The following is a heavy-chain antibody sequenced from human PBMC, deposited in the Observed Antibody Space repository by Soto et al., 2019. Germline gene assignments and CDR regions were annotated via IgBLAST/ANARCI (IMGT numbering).Heavy chain of an antibody. CDR1: GDSFNAYY. V-gene: IGHV1-2*02. D-gene: IGHD5-12*01. J-gene: IGHJ6*03. Sequence: QVQLVQSGAEVRKPGASVKVSCKTSGDSFNAYYLHWVRQAPGQGLEWLGWINPNGGATKYAQKFRGRVAMTRDTSIRTAYMELTSLRSDDTAIYFCARESGGATATLVYYYFYMDVWGQGTTVTVSS. CDR3: ARESGGATATLVYYYFYMDV. CDR2: INPNGGAT.